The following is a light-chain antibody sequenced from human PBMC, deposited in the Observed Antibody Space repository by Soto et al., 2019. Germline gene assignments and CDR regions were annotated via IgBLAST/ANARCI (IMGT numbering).Light chain of an antibody. Sequence: QSALTQPPSVSGSPGQSVAISCTGISSNVGVYEFVSWYQQHPGKAPKLIIYDVNKWPSGIPDRFSGSKSGNTASLTISGLQAEDEADYYCCSYTSTFVVFGGGTQLTV. CDR2: DVN. J-gene: IGLJ2*01. V-gene: IGLV2-11*01. CDR3: CSYTSTFVV. CDR1: SSNVGVYEF.